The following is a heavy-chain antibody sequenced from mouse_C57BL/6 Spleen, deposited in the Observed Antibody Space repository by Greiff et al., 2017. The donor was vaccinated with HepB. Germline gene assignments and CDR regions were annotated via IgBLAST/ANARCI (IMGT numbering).Heavy chain of an antibody. Sequence: QVQLQHSGAELARPGASVKLSCKASGYTFTSYGISWVKQRTGQGLEWIGEIYPRSGNTYYNEKFKGKATLTADKSSSTAYMELRSLTSEDSAVYFCAREKGGYYAMDYWGQGTSVTVSS. CDR1: GYTFTSYG. J-gene: IGHJ4*01. V-gene: IGHV1-81*01. CDR3: AREKGGYYAMDY. CDR2: IYPRSGNT.